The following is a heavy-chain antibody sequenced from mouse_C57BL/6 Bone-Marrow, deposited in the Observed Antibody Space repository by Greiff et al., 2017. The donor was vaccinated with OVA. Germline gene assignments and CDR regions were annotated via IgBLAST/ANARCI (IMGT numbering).Heavy chain of an antibody. CDR2: ISGGGGNI. CDR1: GFTFSSYT. CDR3: ASLSFAY. Sequence: EVMLVESGGGLVKPGGSLKLSCAASGFTFSSYTMSWVRQTPEKRLEWVATISGGGGNIYYPDSVKGRFTISRDNAKNTLYLQMSRLRSEDTALYYCASLSFAYWGQGTLVTVSA. V-gene: IGHV5-9*01. J-gene: IGHJ3*01.